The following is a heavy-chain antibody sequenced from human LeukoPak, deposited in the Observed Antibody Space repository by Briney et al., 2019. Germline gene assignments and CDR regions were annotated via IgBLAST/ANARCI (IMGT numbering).Heavy chain of an antibody. D-gene: IGHD2-21*02. CDR3: ARDSPAYCGGDCYSDY. CDR2: SDSTTRT. V-gene: IGHV3-23*01. Sequence: GGSLRLSCAASGFTFASYAMSWVRQGPGKRLEWVSISDSTTRTYYADSVKGRFTISRDNSKNTLYLQMNGLRAEDTAVYYCARDSPAYCGGDCYSDYWGQGTLVTVSS. J-gene: IGHJ4*02. CDR1: GFTFASYA.